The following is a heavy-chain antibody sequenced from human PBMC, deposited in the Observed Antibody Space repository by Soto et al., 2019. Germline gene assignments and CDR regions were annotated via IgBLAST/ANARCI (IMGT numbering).Heavy chain of an antibody. CDR2: IWYDGSNK. D-gene: IGHD3-22*01. V-gene: IGHV3-33*01. CDR3: ARDPLGPDIVVVSDLDY. J-gene: IGHJ4*02. CDR1: GFTFSSYG. Sequence: GGSLRLSCAASGFTFSSYGMHWVRQAPGKGLEWVAVIWYDGSNKYYADSVKGRFTISRDNSKNTLYLQMNSLRAEDTAVYYCARDPLGPDIVVVSDLDYWGQGTLVTVSS.